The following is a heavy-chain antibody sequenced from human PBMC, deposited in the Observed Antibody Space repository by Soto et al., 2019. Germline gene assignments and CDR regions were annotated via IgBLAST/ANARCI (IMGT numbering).Heavy chain of an antibody. CDR1: GFALSSYG. CDR2: IWYDGSNK. J-gene: IGHJ4*02. Sequence: QPGGAPRLSCAAYGFALSSYGMHWVRQAPGKGLEWVAVIWYDGSNKDYADYVKGRFTISRDNSKNTLYLEMNSLRAEDTAVYYCARVEGGYCSGSGGSCDHFDYWGQGTRVTVSS. V-gene: IGHV3-33*01. CDR3: ARVEGGYCSGSGGSCDHFDY. D-gene: IGHD2-15*01.